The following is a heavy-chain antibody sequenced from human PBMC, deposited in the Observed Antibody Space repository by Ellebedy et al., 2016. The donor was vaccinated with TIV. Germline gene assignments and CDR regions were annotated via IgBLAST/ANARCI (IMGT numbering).Heavy chain of an antibody. CDR3: ARGGAGFDSMNRELSFDS. V-gene: IGHV3-48*02. Sequence: GGSLRLXCAASGFTFSTYSMNWVRQAPGKGLEWVAFIRRSTNSISYADSVKGRFTISRDDAENSLYLQMNSLRDEDTAVYYCARGGAGFDSMNRELSFDSWGQGTLVTVSS. CDR1: GFTFSTYS. J-gene: IGHJ4*02. D-gene: IGHD1-26*01. CDR2: IRRSTNSI.